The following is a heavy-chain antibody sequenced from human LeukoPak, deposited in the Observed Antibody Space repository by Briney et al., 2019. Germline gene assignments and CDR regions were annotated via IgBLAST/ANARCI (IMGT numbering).Heavy chain of an antibody. D-gene: IGHD5-24*01. Sequence: ASVKVSCKASGYTFTSYGISWVRQAPGQGLEWMGWISGYNGNTNYAQSLQGRVTMTRDTSTSTAYMELRSLRSDDTAVYYCARGTIAHQRWLQFRRREAWSVPDYWGQGTLVTVSS. CDR3: ARGTIAHQRWLQFRRREAWSVPDY. V-gene: IGHV1-18*01. CDR2: ISGYNGNT. J-gene: IGHJ4*02. CDR1: GYTFTSYG.